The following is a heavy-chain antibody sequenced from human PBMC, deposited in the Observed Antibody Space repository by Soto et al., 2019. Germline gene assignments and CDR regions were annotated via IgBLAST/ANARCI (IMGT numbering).Heavy chain of an antibody. D-gene: IGHD3-3*01. CDR2: IYYSGST. CDR1: GGSISSGGYY. CDR3: AREWSGYFTQNYYYGMDV. V-gene: IGHV4-31*03. Sequence: QVQLQESGPGLVKPSQTLSLTCTVSGGSISSGGYYWSWIRQHPGKGVEWIGYIYYSGSTYYNPSLKRRATISVDTPKNQFSLKLSSVAAADTAVYYCAREWSGYFTQNYYYGMDVWGQGTTVTVSS. J-gene: IGHJ6*02.